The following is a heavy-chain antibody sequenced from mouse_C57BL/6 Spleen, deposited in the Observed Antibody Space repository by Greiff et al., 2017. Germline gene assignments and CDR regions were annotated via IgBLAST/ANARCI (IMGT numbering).Heavy chain of an antibody. CDR2: ISYDGSN. D-gene: IGHD1-1*01. CDR3: ARDYYGSSYWFAY. V-gene: IGHV3-6*01. Sequence: EVQRVESGPGLVKPSQSLSLTCSVTGYSITSGYYWNWIRQFPGNKLEWMGYISYDGSNNYNPSLKNRISITRDTSKNQFFLKLNPVTTEDTATYYCARDYYGSSYWFAYWGQGTLVTVSA. J-gene: IGHJ3*01. CDR1: GYSITSGYY.